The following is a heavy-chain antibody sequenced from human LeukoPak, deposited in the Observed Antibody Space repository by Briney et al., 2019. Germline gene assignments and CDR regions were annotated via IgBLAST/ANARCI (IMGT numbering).Heavy chain of an antibody. CDR3: ARARLYYDILTGYSYYFDY. CDR2: INHSGST. D-gene: IGHD3-9*01. V-gene: IGHV4-34*01. J-gene: IGHJ4*02. CDR1: GGSFSGYY. Sequence: SETLSLTCAVYGGSFSGYYWSWIRQPPGKRLEWVGEINHSGSTNYNPSLKSRVTISVDTSKNQFSLKLSSVTAADTAVYYCARARLYYDILTGYSYYFDYWGQGTLVTVSS.